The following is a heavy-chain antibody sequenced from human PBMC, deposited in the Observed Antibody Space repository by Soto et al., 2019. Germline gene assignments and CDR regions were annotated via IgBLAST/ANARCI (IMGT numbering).Heavy chain of an antibody. J-gene: IGHJ5*02. CDR1: GYTLTSYG. Sequence: ASVKVSCKASGYTLTSYGISWVRQAPGQGLEWMGWISAYNGNTNYAQKLQGRVTMTTDTSTSTAYMELRSLRSDDTAVYYCARGYESPYDFWSGYYTTGWFDPWGQGTLVTVSS. D-gene: IGHD3-3*01. CDR2: ISAYNGNT. CDR3: ARGYESPYDFWSGYYTTGWFDP. V-gene: IGHV1-18*01.